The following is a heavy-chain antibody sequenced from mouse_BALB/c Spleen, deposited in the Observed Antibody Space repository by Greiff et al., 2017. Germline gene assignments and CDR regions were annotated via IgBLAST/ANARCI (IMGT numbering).Heavy chain of an antibody. J-gene: IGHJ3*01. D-gene: IGHD2-3*01. CDR1: GFTFSSYT. Sequence: EVQLVESGGGLVKPGGSLKLSCAASGFTFSSYTMSWVRQTPEKRLEWVATISSGGSYTYYPDSVKGRFTISRDNAKNTLYLQMSSLKSEDTAMYYCTRDLYDGYRFAYWGQGTLVTVSA. V-gene: IGHV5-6-4*01. CDR3: TRDLYDGYRFAY. CDR2: ISSGGSYT.